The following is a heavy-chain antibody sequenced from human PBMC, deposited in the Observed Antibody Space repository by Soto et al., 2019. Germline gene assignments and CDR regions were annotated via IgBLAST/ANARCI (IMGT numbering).Heavy chain of an antibody. J-gene: IGHJ6*02. Sequence: SETLSLTCTVSGGSINSGGYYWSWIRQHPGKGLEWVGYIYYSVNTYYNPSLKSRVTISVDTSKNQFSLKLSSVTAADTAVYYCASVRGGYYYAMDVWGQGTTVTVS. D-gene: IGHD3-10*02. CDR1: GGSINSGGYY. CDR3: ASVRGGYYYAMDV. CDR2: IYYSVNT. V-gene: IGHV4-31*03.